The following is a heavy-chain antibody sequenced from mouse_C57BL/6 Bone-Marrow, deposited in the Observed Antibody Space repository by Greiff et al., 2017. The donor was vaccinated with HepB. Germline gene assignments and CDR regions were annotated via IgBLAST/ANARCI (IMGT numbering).Heavy chain of an antibody. CDR1: GYTFTDHT. CDR2: IYPRDGST. V-gene: IGHV1-78*01. J-gene: IGHJ3*01. D-gene: IGHD1-1*01. Sequence: QVQLQQSDAELVKPGASVKISCKVSGYTFTDHTIHWMKQRPEQGLEWIGYIYPRDGSTKYNEKFKGKATLTADKSSSTAYMQLNSLTSEDSAVYCCARENYGSSYEAWFAYWGQGTLVTVSA. CDR3: ARENYGSSYEAWFAY.